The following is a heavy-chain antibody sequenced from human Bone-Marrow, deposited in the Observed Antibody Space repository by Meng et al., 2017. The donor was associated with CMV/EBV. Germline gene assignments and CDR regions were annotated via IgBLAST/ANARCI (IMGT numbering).Heavy chain of an antibody. CDR3: ARDQGDYYYYGMDV. V-gene: IGHV4-61*01. Sequence: SETLSLTCTVSGGSISSSSYYWSWIRQPPGKGLEWIGYIYYSGSTNYNPSLKSRVTISVDTSKNQFSLKLSSVTAADTAVYYCARDQGDYYYYGMDVWGQGTTVTVSS. CDR1: GGSISSSSYY. CDR2: IYYSGST. J-gene: IGHJ6*02.